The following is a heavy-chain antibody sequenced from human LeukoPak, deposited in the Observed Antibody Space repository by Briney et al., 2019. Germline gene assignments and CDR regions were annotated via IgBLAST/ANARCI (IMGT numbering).Heavy chain of an antibody. J-gene: IGHJ3*02. CDR3: ARDYSDYGDYLDAFDI. D-gene: IGHD4-17*01. V-gene: IGHV3-21*01. CDR2: IGYSGAYI. Sequence: GSLRLFCAASGFAFRNSSMNWVRQAPGQGLEWVSSIGYSGAYIFYADSMKGRFTISRDNAKNSLYLQMNSLRAEDTAVYYCARDYSDYGDYLDAFDIWGQGTMVTVSS. CDR1: GFAFRNSS.